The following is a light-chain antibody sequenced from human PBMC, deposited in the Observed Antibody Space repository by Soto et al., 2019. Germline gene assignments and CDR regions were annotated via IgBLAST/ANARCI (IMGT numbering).Light chain of an antibody. CDR1: QSVSSN. CDR2: GAS. J-gene: IGKJ3*01. CDR3: QQYNNSPT. Sequence: EIVITQSPATLSVSPGERATLSCRASQSVSSNLAWYQQKPGQAPRLLIYGASTRATGIPARFSGSGSGTEFTLTISSLQSEDFAVYYCQQYNNSPTFGPGTKVDIK. V-gene: IGKV3-15*01.